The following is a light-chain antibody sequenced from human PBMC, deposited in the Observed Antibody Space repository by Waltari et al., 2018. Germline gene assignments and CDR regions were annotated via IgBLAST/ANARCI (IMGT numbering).Light chain of an antibody. CDR1: NIGTYS. J-gene: IGLJ1*01. CDR2: YHT. Sequence: SYVVTQPPSVSVAPGETATITCGGDNIGTYSVHWYKQNAGQARVLVIFYHTARPSGIPESFAGSNSANTTTLTISRVEAGDEASYYCHVWHPDVDPGVFGTGTEVTVL. CDR3: HVWHPDVDPGV. V-gene: IGLV3-21*04.